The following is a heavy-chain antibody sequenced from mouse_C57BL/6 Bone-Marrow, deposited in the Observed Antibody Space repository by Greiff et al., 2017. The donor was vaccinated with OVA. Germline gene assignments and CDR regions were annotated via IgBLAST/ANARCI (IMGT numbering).Heavy chain of an antibody. CDR2: IDPETGGT. CDR1: GYTFTDYE. J-gene: IGHJ4*01. Sequence: ESGAELVRPGASVTLSCKASGYTFTDYEMHWVKQTPVHGLEWIGAIDPETGGTAYNQKFKGKAILTADKSSSTAYMELRSLTSEDSAVYYCTGYAMDYWGQGTSVTVSS. V-gene: IGHV1-15*01. CDR3: TGYAMDY.